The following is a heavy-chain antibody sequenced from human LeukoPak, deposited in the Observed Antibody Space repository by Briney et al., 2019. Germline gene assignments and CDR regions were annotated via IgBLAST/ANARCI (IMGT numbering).Heavy chain of an antibody. CDR1: GLTFSSYA. CDR2: ISGSGGST. J-gene: IGHJ4*02. Sequence: GGSLRLSCAASGLTFSSYAMSWVRQAPGKGLEWVSAISGSGGSTYYADSVKGRFTISRDNSKNTLYLQMNSLRAEDTAVYYCAKVGYCSSTSCPSRYYYFDYWGQGTLVTVSS. V-gene: IGHV3-23*01. CDR3: AKVGYCSSTSCPSRYYYFDY. D-gene: IGHD2-2*01.